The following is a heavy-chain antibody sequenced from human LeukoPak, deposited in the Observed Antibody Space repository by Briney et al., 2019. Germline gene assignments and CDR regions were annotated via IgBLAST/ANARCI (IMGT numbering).Heavy chain of an antibody. CDR3: AVATITFLAAAGTGWFDP. J-gene: IGHJ5*02. CDR1: GGSITSYY. Sequence: SETLSLTCTVSGGSITSYYWSWIRQSAGKGLEWIGYIYYSGSTNYNPSLKSRVTISVDTSKNQFSLKLSSVTVADTAVYYCAVATITFLAAAGTGWFDPWGQGTLVTVSS. D-gene: IGHD6-13*01. CDR2: IYYSGST. V-gene: IGHV4-59*01.